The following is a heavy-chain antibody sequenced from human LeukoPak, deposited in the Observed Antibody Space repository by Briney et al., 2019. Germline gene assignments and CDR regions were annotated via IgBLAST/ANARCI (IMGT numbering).Heavy chain of an antibody. J-gene: IGHJ2*01. D-gene: IGHD6-6*01. V-gene: IGHV4-59*08. CDR2: IYYSGST. CDR3: ARGFVIAARWEVWYFDL. CDR1: GGSISSYY. Sequence: SETLSLTCTVSGGSISSYYWSWIRQPPGKGLEWIGYIYYSGSTNYNPSLKSRVTISVDTSKNQFSLKLSSVTAADTAVYYCARGFVIAARWEVWYFDLWGRGTLVTVSS.